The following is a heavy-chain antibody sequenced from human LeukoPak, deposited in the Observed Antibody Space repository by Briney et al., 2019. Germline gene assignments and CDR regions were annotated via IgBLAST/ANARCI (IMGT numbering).Heavy chain of an antibody. CDR2: IYHSGST. D-gene: IGHD3-3*01. J-gene: IGHJ3*02. Sequence: SQTLSLTCAVSGGSISSGGYSWSWIRQPPRKGLEWIGYIYHSGSTNYNPSLKSRVTISVDTSKNQFSLKLSSVTAADTAVYYCARQPWVTIFGVARDAFDIWGQGTMVTVSS. V-gene: IGHV4-30-2*01. CDR3: ARQPWVTIFGVARDAFDI. CDR1: GGSISSGGYS.